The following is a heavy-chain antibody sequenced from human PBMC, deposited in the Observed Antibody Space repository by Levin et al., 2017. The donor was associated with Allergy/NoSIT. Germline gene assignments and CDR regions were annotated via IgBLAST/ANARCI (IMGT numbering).Heavy chain of an antibody. CDR2: ISWNSGSI. CDR3: AKVSRGSDIDY. Sequence: LTGGSLRLSCAASGFTFDDYAMHWVRQAPGKGLEWVSSISWNSGSIGYADSVKGRFTISRDNAKNSLYLQMNSLRAEDTALYYCAKVSRGSDIDYWGQGTLVTVSS. CDR1: GFTFDDYA. V-gene: IGHV3-9*01. J-gene: IGHJ4*02. D-gene: IGHD6-25*01.